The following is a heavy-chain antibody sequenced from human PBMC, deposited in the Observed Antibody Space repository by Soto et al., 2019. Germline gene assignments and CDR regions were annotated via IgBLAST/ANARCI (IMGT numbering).Heavy chain of an antibody. CDR2: ISAYNGNT. D-gene: IGHD3-9*01. Sequence: QVQLVQSGAEVKKPGASVKVSCKASGYTFTSYGISWVRQAPGQGLEWMGWISAYNGNTNYAQKLQGRVTMTTDTSTSXXYXEXXSLRSDDTAVYYCARDLGLRYFDWLPSGYYYGMDVWGQGTTVTVSS. CDR3: ARDLGLRYFDWLPSGYYYGMDV. V-gene: IGHV1-18*01. J-gene: IGHJ6*02. CDR1: GYTFTSYG.